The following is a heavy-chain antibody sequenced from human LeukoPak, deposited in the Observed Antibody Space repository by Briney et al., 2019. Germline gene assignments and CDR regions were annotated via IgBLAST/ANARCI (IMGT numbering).Heavy chain of an antibody. Sequence: GASVKVSCKVSGYTLTELSMHWVRQAPGKGLEWMGGFDPEDGETIYAQKFQGRVTMTEDTSTDTAYMELSSLRSEDTAVYYCATANGPRWIQPTNYFDYWGQGTLVTVSS. D-gene: IGHD5-18*01. CDR1: GYTLTELS. J-gene: IGHJ4*02. CDR2: FDPEDGET. V-gene: IGHV1-24*01. CDR3: ATANGPRWIQPTNYFDY.